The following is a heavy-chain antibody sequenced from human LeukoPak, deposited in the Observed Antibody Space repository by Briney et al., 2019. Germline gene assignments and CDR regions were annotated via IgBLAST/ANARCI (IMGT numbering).Heavy chain of an antibody. CDR2: IFPSGGEI. J-gene: IGHJ4*02. Sequence: GGSLRLSCAASGLTFSSYGMSWVRQPPGKGLEWVSSIFPSGGEIHYADSVRGRFTISRDNSKSTLSLQMNSLRAEDTAIYYCATYRQVLLPFESWGQGTLVTVSS. CDR3: ATYRQVLLPFES. V-gene: IGHV3-23*01. D-gene: IGHD2-8*02. CDR1: GLTFSSYG.